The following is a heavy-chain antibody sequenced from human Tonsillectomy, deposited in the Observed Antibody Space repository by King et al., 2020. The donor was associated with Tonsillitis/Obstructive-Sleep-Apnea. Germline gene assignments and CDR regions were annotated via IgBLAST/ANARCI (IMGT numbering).Heavy chain of an antibody. J-gene: IGHJ6*02. CDR3: AREGDRSGWGRGHMDV. V-gene: IGHV4-59*01. CDR2: IYYSGST. CDR1: GGSISSYY. D-gene: IGHD6-19*01. Sequence: QLQESGPGLVKPSETLSLTCTVSGGSISSYYWSWIRQPPGKGLEWIGYIYYSGSTNYNPSLKSRVTISVDTSKNQFSLKLSSVTAADTAVYYCAREGDRSGWGRGHMDVWGQGTTVTVSS.